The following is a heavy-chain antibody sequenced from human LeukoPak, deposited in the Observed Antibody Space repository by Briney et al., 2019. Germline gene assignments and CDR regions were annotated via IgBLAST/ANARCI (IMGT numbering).Heavy chain of an antibody. V-gene: IGHV3-30*03. CDR1: GFTFSSYW. J-gene: IGHJ4*02. Sequence: PGGSLRLSCAASGFTFSSYWMSWVRQAPGKGLEWVALISYDGSNKYYADSVKGRFTISRDNSKNTLYLQMGSLRAEDMAVYYCARASAGCSSTSCYGWVAFDYWGQGTLVTVSS. CDR3: ARASAGCSSTSCYGWVAFDY. D-gene: IGHD2-2*01. CDR2: ISYDGSNK.